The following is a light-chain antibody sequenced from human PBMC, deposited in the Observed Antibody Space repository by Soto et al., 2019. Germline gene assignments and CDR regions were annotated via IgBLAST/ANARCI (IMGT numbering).Light chain of an antibody. V-gene: IGKV3-20*01. CDR2: RAS. Sequence: EIVLTQSPGTLSLSPGERATLSCRASQSVSSDYLAWYQQKPGQTPKVLTYRASSRATGIPDRFSGSGSGTDFTLTISRLEPEVFAVYYCHQYGSSPLTFGGGTKVEIK. J-gene: IGKJ4*01. CDR1: QSVSSDY. CDR3: HQYGSSPLT.